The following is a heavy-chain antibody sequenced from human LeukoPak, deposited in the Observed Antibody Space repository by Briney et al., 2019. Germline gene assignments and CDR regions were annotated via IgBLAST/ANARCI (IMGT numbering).Heavy chain of an antibody. D-gene: IGHD3-3*01. V-gene: IGHV3-30-3*01. CDR1: GFTFSSYA. CDR3: ARDAELYYDFWSGYYKGTNWFDP. CDR2: ISYDGSNK. J-gene: IGHJ5*02. Sequence: PGRSLRLSCAASGFTFSSYAMHWVRQAPGKGLEWVAVISYDGSNKYYADSVKGRFTISRDNSKNTLYLQVNSLRAEDTAVYYCARDAELYYDFWSGYYKGTNWFDPWGQGTLVTVSS.